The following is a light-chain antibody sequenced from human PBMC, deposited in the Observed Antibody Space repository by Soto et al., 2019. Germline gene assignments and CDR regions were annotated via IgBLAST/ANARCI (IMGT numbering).Light chain of an antibody. J-gene: IGKJ4*01. CDR1: QVISNS. CDR2: AAF. CDR3: QQAYIFPFS. V-gene: IGKV1-12*02. Sequence: DVQMTQSPSSVSASVGDRVTLTCRASQVISNSLAWYQQKPGKAPRLLIYAAFNLQGGVPSRFSGSGSGTDFFLTISSLQPEDFATYYCQQAYIFPFSFGGGTKLDIK.